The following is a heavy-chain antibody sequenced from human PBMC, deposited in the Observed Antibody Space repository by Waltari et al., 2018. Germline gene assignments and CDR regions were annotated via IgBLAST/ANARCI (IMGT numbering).Heavy chain of an antibody. CDR1: GFTFSNAW. CDR3: TTTTTVTIMTY. D-gene: IGHD4-17*01. J-gene: IGHJ4*02. CDR2: IKRKTDGGTT. Sequence: EVQLVESGGGLVKPGGSLRLSCAASGFTFSNAWMSWVRQAPGKGLEWVGRIKRKTDGGTTDYAAPVKGRFTISRDDSKNTLYLQMNSLKTEDTAVYYCTTTTTVTIMTYWGQGTLVTVSS. V-gene: IGHV3-15*01.